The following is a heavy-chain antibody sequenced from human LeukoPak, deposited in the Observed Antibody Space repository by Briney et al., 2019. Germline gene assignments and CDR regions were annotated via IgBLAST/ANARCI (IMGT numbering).Heavy chain of an antibody. Sequence: PSETLSLTCAVYGGSFSGYYWSWIRQPPGKGLEWIGEINHSGSTNYNPSLKSRVTISVDTSKNQFSLKLSSVTAADTAVYYCARGPRKGPRYYGDYVEYYFDYRGQGTLVTVSS. J-gene: IGHJ4*02. CDR2: INHSGST. V-gene: IGHV4-34*01. CDR1: GGSFSGYY. CDR3: ARGPRKGPRYYGDYVEYYFDY. D-gene: IGHD4-17*01.